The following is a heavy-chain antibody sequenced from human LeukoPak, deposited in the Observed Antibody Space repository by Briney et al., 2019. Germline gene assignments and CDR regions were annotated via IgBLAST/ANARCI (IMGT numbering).Heavy chain of an antibody. CDR1: GFTFSNYA. J-gene: IGHJ4*02. D-gene: IGHD2-15*01. Sequence: GGSLRLSCAASGFTFSNYAMKWVRQAPGKALEWVSSITPSGGNTYYADSVKARFTISRDNSKDTLYLQINSLRAADSAIYYCAKKYCSGPCSGIPYDSWGQGSLVTVSS. CDR2: ITPSGGNT. V-gene: IGHV3-23*01. CDR3: AKKYCSGPCSGIPYDS.